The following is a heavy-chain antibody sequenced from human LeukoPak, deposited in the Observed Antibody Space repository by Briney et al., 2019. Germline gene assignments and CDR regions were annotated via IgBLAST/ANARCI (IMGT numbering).Heavy chain of an antibody. Sequence: SETLSLTCAVYGGSFSGYYWSWIRQPPGKGLEWIGEINRSGSTNYNPSLKSRVTISVDTSKNQFSLKLSSVTAADTAVYYCARRPVRSPVVPPYYFDYWGQGTLVTVSS. V-gene: IGHV4-34*01. D-gene: IGHD2-21*01. CDR3: ARRPVRSPVVPPYYFDY. CDR2: INRSGST. J-gene: IGHJ4*02. CDR1: GGSFSGYY.